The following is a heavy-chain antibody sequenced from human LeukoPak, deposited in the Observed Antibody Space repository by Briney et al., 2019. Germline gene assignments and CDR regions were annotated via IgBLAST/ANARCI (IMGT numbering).Heavy chain of an antibody. Sequence: ASVKVSCKASGYTFTSYYMHWVRQAPGQGLEWMGLINPTGGSTGYAQKFQGRVTMTRNTSISTAYMELSSLRSEDTAVYYCAGGYYYGSGSYYRRFGYWGQGTLVTVSS. CDR2: INPTGGST. V-gene: IGHV1-46*01. CDR3: AGGYYYGSGSYYRRFGY. J-gene: IGHJ4*02. D-gene: IGHD3-10*01. CDR1: GYTFTSYY.